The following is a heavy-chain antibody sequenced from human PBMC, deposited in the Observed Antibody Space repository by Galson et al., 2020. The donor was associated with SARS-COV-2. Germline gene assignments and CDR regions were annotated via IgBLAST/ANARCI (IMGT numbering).Heavy chain of an antibody. CDR2: ISHSGGT. CDR3: ARLQSGEDAKEVLEM. D-gene: IGHD3-10*01. V-gene: IGHV4-30-2*01. Sequence: SETLSLTCAVSGTSISSGSYSWNWIRQPPGKGLEWIGYISHSGGTYYNPSLKSRVTISGDRSKNQFSLRLSSVTAADTAVYYCARLQSGEDAKEVLEMWGPGT. CDR1: GTSISSGSYS. J-gene: IGHJ3*02.